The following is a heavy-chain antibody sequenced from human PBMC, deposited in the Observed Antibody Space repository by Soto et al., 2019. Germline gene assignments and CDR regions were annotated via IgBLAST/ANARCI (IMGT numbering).Heavy chain of an antibody. CDR2: IIPILGTA. D-gene: IGHD3-3*01. CDR1: GGTFSSYA. Sequence: ASVKVSCKASGGTFSSYAISWVRQAPGQGLEWMGGIIPILGTANYAQKFQGRVTITADEPTSTAYMELSSLRSEDTAVYYCARYDFWSGYYDNWFDPCGQGTLVTVSS. V-gene: IGHV1-69*13. CDR3: ARYDFWSGYYDNWFDP. J-gene: IGHJ5*02.